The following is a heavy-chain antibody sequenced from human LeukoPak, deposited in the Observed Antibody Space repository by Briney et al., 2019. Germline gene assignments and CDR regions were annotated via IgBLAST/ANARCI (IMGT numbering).Heavy chain of an antibody. V-gene: IGHV4-59*11. CDR1: GGSISSHY. D-gene: IGHD4-17*01. CDR3: ARAPDYGDYEVAWFDP. Sequence: SETLSLTCTVSGGSISSHYWSWIRQPPGKGLEWIGYIYYSGSTNYNPSLKSRVTISVDTSKNQFSLKLSSVTAADTAVYYCARAPDYGDYEVAWFDPWGQGTLVTVSS. J-gene: IGHJ5*02. CDR2: IYYSGST.